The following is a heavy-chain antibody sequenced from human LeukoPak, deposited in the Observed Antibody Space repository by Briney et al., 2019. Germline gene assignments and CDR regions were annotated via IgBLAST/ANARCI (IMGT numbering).Heavy chain of an antibody. Sequence: PGGSLRLSCAASGFTFSSYVMSWVRQAPGKGLKWVSAISGSGGSTYYADSVKGRFTISRDNSKNTLYLQMNSLRAEDTAVYYCAKGGYKSMDFDYWGQGTLVTVSS. CDR2: ISGSGGST. CDR3: AKGGYKSMDFDY. J-gene: IGHJ4*02. V-gene: IGHV3-23*01. CDR1: GFTFSSYV. D-gene: IGHD5-24*01.